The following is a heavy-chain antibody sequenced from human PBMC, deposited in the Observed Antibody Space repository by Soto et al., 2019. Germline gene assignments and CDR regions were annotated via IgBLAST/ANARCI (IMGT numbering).Heavy chain of an antibody. D-gene: IGHD3-22*01. CDR1: GFTFSSYA. CDR2: ISYDGSNK. V-gene: IGHV3-30-3*01. Sequence: GGSLRLSCAASGFTFSSYAMHWVRQAPGKGLEWVAVISYDGSNKYYADSVKGRFTISRDNSKNTLYLQMNSLRAEDTAVYYCARPVLGYYYDSSGYSPSHYWGQGTLVTISS. J-gene: IGHJ4*02. CDR3: ARPVLGYYYDSSGYSPSHY.